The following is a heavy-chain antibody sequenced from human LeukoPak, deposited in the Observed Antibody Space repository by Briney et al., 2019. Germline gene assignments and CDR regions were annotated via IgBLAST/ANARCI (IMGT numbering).Heavy chain of an antibody. CDR2: ISSSSSTI. CDR1: GFTFSSNS. V-gene: IGHV3-48*04. Sequence: PGGSLRLSCAVSGFTFSSNSMNWVRQAPGKGLEWDSYISSSSSTIYYADSVKGRFTISRDNAKNTLYLQMNSLRAEDTAVYYCAKVGSRKLPYYYYYMDVWGKGTTVTVSS. CDR3: AKVGSRKLPYYYYYMDV. D-gene: IGHD1-7*01. J-gene: IGHJ6*03.